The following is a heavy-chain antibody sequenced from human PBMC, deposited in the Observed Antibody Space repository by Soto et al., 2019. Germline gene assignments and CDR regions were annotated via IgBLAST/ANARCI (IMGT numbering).Heavy chain of an antibody. Sequence: SVKVSCKASGFTFTSSAVQWVRQARGQRLEWIGWIVVGSGNTNYAQKFQERVTITRDMSTSTAYMELSSLRSEDTAVYYCAAAYSGSYYYYYGMDVWGQGTTVTVSS. CDR1: GFTFTSSA. D-gene: IGHD1-26*01. CDR2: IVVGSGNT. J-gene: IGHJ6*02. CDR3: AAAYSGSYYYYYGMDV. V-gene: IGHV1-58*01.